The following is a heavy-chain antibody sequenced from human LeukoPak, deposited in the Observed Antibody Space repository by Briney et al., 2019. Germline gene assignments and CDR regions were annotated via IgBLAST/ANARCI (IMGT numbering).Heavy chain of an antibody. CDR2: ISYTGTYI. Sequence: PGGSLRLSCAASAFSLNTYNMNWVRQAPGKGLEWVSSISYTGTYIHYADSVKGRFTISRDNAQNSVYLQMNSLRAEDTAVYYCVRDRGTYRPIDYWGQGTLVTVSS. V-gene: IGHV3-21*04. CDR3: VRDRGTYRPIDY. J-gene: IGHJ4*02. CDR1: AFSLNTYN. D-gene: IGHD1-26*01.